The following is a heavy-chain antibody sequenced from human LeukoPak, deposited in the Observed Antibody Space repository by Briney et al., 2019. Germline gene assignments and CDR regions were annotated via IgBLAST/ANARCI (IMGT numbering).Heavy chain of an antibody. CDR2: IKQDGSEK. CDR3: ASDGFVGAADY. D-gene: IGHD6-13*01. CDR1: EFIFSGYW. Sequence: PGGSLRLSCAASEFIFSGYWMNWVRQAPGKGLEWVANIKQDGSEKQYVDSVRGRFTLSRDNAKNSLYLQMNSLRVEDTAVYYCASDGFVGAADYWGQGTLVTVSS. V-gene: IGHV3-7*01. J-gene: IGHJ4*02.